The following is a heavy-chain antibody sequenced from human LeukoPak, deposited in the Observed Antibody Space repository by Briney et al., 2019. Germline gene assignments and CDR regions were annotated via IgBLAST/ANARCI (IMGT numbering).Heavy chain of an antibody. CDR3: ARQISDYYYYYMDV. V-gene: IGHV4-39*01. CDR1: GGLISTSAFY. Sequence: SETLSLTCTVSGGLISTSAFYWGWIRQPPGKGLEWIGSIYDSGNEFYNPSLKSRVTISADTSKNQFSLKLNSVTAADTAMYYCARQISDYYYYYMDVWGEGITVTVSS. CDR2: IYDSGNE. D-gene: IGHD2/OR15-2a*01. J-gene: IGHJ6*03.